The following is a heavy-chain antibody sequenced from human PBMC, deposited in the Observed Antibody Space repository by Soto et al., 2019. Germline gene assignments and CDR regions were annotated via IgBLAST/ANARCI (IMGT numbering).Heavy chain of an antibody. CDR3: AKSKYSSSRYFDN. D-gene: IGHD6-13*01. CDR2: ISGSGGST. J-gene: IGHJ4*02. Sequence: PGGSLRLSCAASGFTFGSYAMSWVRQAPGKGLEWVSAISGSGGSTYYADSVKGRFNISRDNSKNTLYLQMNSLRAEHTAVYYCAKSKYSSSRYFDNWGQGTLVTVSS. V-gene: IGHV3-23*01. CDR1: GFTFGSYA.